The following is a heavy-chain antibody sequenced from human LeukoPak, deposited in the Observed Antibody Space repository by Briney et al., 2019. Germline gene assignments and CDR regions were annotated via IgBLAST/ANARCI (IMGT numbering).Heavy chain of an antibody. CDR3: AREEIGGSSSWSQEGDAFDI. CDR2: IYYSGST. V-gene: IGHV4-39*07. CDR1: GGSISSSSYY. D-gene: IGHD6-13*01. Sequence: SETLSLTCTVSGGSISSSSYYWGWIRQPPGKGLEWIGSIYYSGSTYYNPSLKSRVTISVDTSKNQFSLKLSSVTAADTAVYYCAREEIGGSSSWSQEGDAFDIWGQGTMVTVSS. J-gene: IGHJ3*02.